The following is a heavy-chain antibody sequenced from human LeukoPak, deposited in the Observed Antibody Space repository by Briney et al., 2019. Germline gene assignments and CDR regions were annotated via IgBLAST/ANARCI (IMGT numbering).Heavy chain of an antibody. Sequence: HPGGSLRLSCAASGFIFSSYEMNWVRQAPGKGLEWVSYISSSGSTIYYADSVKGRFTISRDNAKNSLYLQMNSLRAEDTAVYYCARDEDGSGWYDYWGQGTLVTVSS. V-gene: IGHV3-48*03. J-gene: IGHJ4*02. D-gene: IGHD6-19*01. CDR3: ARDEDGSGWYDY. CDR1: GFIFSSYE. CDR2: ISSSGSTI.